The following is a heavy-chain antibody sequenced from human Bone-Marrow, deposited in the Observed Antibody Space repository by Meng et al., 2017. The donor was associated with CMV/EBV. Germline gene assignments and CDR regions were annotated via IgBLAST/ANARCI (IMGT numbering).Heavy chain of an antibody. D-gene: IGHD6-25*01. CDR2: IKQDGSER. CDR1: GFTFSRHW. V-gene: IGHV3-7*03. Sequence: GESPKIACEASGFTFSRHWMSWVRQAPGKGLEWVANIKQDGSERYYVDSVKGRFTLSRDNSRNTLYLQMNSLRAEDTAVYYCTGAVGSQRPLDYWGQGTLVTVSS. J-gene: IGHJ4*02. CDR3: TGAVGSQRPLDY.